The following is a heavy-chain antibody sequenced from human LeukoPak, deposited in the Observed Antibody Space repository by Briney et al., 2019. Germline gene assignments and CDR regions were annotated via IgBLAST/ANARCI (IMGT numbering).Heavy chain of an antibody. J-gene: IGHJ4*02. CDR2: IVVGSGNT. Sequence: ASVKVSCKASGFTFTSSAMQWVRQARGQRLEWIGLIVVGSGNTNYAQKFQERVTITRDMSTSTAYMELSSLRSEDTAVYYCAADREAGVWGSPSDWGQGTLVTVSS. D-gene: IGHD3-16*01. CDR1: GFTFTSSA. CDR3: AADREAGVWGSPSD. V-gene: IGHV1-58*02.